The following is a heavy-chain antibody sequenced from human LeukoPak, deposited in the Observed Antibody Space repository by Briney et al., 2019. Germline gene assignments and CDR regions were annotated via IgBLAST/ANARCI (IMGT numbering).Heavy chain of an antibody. CDR1: GGSISSSSYY. D-gene: IGHD6-19*01. V-gene: IGHV4-39*01. Sequence: SETLSLTCTVSGGSISSSSYYWGWIRQPPGKGLEWIGSIYYSGSTYYNPSLKSRVTISVDTPKNQFSLKLSSVTAADTAVYYCARRPWEAVAAHFDYWGQGTLVTVSS. CDR3: ARRPWEAVAAHFDY. J-gene: IGHJ4*02. CDR2: IYYSGST.